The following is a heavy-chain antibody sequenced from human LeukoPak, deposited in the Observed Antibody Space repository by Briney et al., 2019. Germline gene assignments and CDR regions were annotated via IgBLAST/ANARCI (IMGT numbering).Heavy chain of an antibody. V-gene: IGHV3-9*01. CDR2: ISWNSGSI. CDR3: AKSHSLEYRGYFDY. D-gene: IGHD2/OR15-2a*01. CDR1: GFTFDDYA. Sequence: GRSLRLSCAASGFTFDDYAMHWVRQAPGKGLEWVSGISWNSGSIGYADSVKGRFTISRGNSKNTLYLLMNELSAEDTAVYYCAKSHSLEYRGYFDYWGQGALVTVSS. J-gene: IGHJ4*02.